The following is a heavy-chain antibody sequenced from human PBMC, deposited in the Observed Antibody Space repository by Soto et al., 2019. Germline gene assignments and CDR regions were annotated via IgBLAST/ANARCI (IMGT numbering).Heavy chain of an antibody. CDR2: MSYDGSNK. V-gene: IGHV3-30-3*01. J-gene: IGHJ4*02. Sequence: QVQLVESGGGVVQPGRSLRLSCAASGFTLSSYAMHWVRRAPGKGLEWMAVMSYDGSNKYYADSVKGRFTISRDNSKNTLYLQMNSLRPADTALYYCARDGGAYWGQGTLVIVSS. D-gene: IGHD3-16*01. CDR1: GFTLSSYA. CDR3: ARDGGAY.